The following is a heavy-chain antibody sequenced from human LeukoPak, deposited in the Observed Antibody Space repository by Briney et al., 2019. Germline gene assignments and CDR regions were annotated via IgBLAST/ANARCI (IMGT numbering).Heavy chain of an antibody. CDR1: GYSISSGYY. D-gene: IGHD1-26*01. CDR2: IYYSGST. Sequence: PSETLSLTCTVSGYSISSGYYWGWIRQPPGKGLEWIGSIYYSGSTYYNPSLKSRVTISVDTSKNQFSLKLSSVTAADTAVYYCARDSPRSQWELPNWGQGTLVTVSS. V-gene: IGHV4-38-2*02. J-gene: IGHJ4*02. CDR3: ARDSPRSQWELPN.